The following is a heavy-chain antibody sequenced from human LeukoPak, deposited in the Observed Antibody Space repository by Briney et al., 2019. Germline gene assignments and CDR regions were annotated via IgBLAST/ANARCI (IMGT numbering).Heavy chain of an antibody. CDR2: IFYSGST. CDR1: GGSISSSTYY. Sequence: SETLSLTCTVSGGSISSSTYYWGWIRQPPGKGLEWIGTIFYSGSTYYNPSLKSRLTISVDASKNQYSLRLSSVTAAATAVYYCARHLRPYFDYWGQGTLVTVSS. J-gene: IGHJ4*02. V-gene: IGHV4-39*01. D-gene: IGHD3-3*01. CDR3: ARHLRPYFDY.